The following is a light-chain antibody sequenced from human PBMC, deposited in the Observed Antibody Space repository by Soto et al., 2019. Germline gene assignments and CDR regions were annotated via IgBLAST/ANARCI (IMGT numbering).Light chain of an antibody. Sequence: QVTISAVTVSLSKRDRVTITCRASQSISSWLAWYQQKAGKAPKLLIYDASSLESGVPSRFSGSGSGTEFVLTLRRVQIDDRAAFSAQLQSRFGEGTKL. CDR2: DAS. V-gene: IGKV1-5*01. CDR1: QSISSW. J-gene: IGKJ1*01. CDR3: QLQSR.